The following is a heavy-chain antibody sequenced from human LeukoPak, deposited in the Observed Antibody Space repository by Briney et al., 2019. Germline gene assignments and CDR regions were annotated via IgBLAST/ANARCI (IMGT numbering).Heavy chain of an antibody. CDR2: INWNGGST. J-gene: IGHJ3*02. CDR3: ARGGYYGNAETDAFDI. D-gene: IGHD3-10*01. V-gene: IGHV3-20*04. CDR1: GFTFDDYG. Sequence: RAGGSLRLSCAASGFTFDDYGMSWVRQAPGKGLEWVSGINWNGGSTGYADSVKGRFTISRDNAKNSLYLQMNSLRAEDTALYYCARGGYYGNAETDAFDIWGQGTMVTVSS.